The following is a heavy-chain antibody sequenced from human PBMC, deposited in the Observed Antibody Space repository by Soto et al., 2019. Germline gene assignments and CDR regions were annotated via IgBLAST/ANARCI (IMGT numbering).Heavy chain of an antibody. D-gene: IGHD3-22*01. V-gene: IGHV3-48*03. J-gene: IGHJ4*01. CDR1: GLTFRTFE. CDR2: ISSSGRTM. Sequence: VGSLRLSCAASGLTFRTFEMNWVRQAPGKGLEWLSYISSSGRTMYYADSVKGRFTISRDDTKNSLYLQMNSLRAEDTAVYYCARELITSYYFDYWGQGTLVTV. CDR3: ARELITSYYFDY.